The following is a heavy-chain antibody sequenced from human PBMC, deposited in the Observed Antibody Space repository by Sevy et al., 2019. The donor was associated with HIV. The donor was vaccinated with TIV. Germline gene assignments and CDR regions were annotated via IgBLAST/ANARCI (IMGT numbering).Heavy chain of an antibody. Sequence: GGSLRLSCVGSGFNLNSYWMSWVRQAPGKGLEWVANIKQDGSVRFYVDSVKGRFTISRDNARNLVYLQMNSQRLEDTALYYCVRAIAADGSFWGQGTLVTVSS. V-gene: IGHV3-7*01. CDR2: IKQDGSVR. D-gene: IGHD6-13*01. CDR1: GFNLNSYW. CDR3: VRAIAADGSF. J-gene: IGHJ1*01.